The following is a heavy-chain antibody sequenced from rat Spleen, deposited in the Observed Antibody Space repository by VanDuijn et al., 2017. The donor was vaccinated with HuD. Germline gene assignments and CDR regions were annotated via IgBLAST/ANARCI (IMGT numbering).Heavy chain of an antibody. D-gene: IGHD1-12*01. CDR3: GRSYYASPYYFDY. V-gene: IGHV2S61*01. CDR2: IWGNGNA. CDR1: AFSLSTYG. J-gene: IGHJ3*01. Sequence: QVQLKESGPGLVQPSQTLSLTCTVSAFSLSTYGVFWVRQPPGKGLEWMGVIWGNGNAKYNSVLKSRLSISRDTSKSQVCLKMNNLQTEDTAMYFCGRSYYASPYYFDYWGQGTLVTVSS.